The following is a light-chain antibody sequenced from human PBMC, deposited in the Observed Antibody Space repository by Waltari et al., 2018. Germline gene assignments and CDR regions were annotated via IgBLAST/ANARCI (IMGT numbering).Light chain of an antibody. CDR3: QQYDFYSLT. V-gene: IGKV1-5*01. CDR1: HTINNY. Sequence: DIQMTQSPSTLSASEGDRCTITFRVSHTINNYLAWYQQKPGKAPKLVIYDASSLESGVPSRFSGSGSGTEFTLTISSLQPDDFATYYCQQYDFYSLTFGGGTRVEIK. CDR2: DAS. J-gene: IGKJ4*01.